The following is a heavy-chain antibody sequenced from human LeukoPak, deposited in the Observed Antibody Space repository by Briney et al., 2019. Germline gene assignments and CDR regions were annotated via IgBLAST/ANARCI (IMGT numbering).Heavy chain of an antibody. CDR1: GGSFSGYY. J-gene: IGHJ4*02. CDR3: ARGGGYSYGYGLDY. D-gene: IGHD5-18*01. Sequence: SETLSLTCAVYGGSFSGYYWSWIRQPPGKGLEWIGEINHSGSTNYNPSLKSRVTMSVDTSKNQFSLKLSSVTAADTAVYYCARGGGYSYGYGLDYWGQGTLVTVSS. V-gene: IGHV4-34*01. CDR2: INHSGST.